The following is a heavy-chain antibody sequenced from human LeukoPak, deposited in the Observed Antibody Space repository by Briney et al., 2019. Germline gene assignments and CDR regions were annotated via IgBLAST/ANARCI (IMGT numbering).Heavy chain of an antibody. Sequence: PSETLSLTCTVSGGSISSYYWSWIRQPPGKGLEWIGYIYYSGSTNYNPSLKSRVTISVDTSKNRFSLKLSSVSAADTAVYYCARDVSMLIDYWGQGTLVTVSS. J-gene: IGHJ4*02. D-gene: IGHD2-8*01. V-gene: IGHV4-59*01. CDR3: ARDVSMLIDY. CDR1: GGSISSYY. CDR2: IYYSGST.